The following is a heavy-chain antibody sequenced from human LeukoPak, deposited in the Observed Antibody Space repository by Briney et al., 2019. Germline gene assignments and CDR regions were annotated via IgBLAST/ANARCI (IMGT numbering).Heavy chain of an antibody. CDR1: GYTFTSYG. D-gene: IGHD2-2*01. V-gene: IGHV1-69*13. J-gene: IGHJ6*02. CDR3: AREKVRQSGMDV. Sequence: SVKVSCKASGYTFTSYGISWVRQAPGQGLEWMGGIIPIFGTANYAQKFRGRVTITADESTSTAYMELSSLRSEDTAVYYCAREKVRQSGMDVWGQGTTVTVSS. CDR2: IIPIFGTA.